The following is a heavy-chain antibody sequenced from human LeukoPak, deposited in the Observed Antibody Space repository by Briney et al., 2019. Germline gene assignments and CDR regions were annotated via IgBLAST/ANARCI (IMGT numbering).Heavy chain of an antibody. Sequence: PGGSLRLSCAASGFTLSTFAMIWVRQAPGKGLEWVSSIFPSGGEIHYADSVRGRFTISRDNSKSTLALQMNSLRAEDTAIYYCATYRQVLLPFESWGQGTLVTVSS. CDR1: GFTLSTFA. D-gene: IGHD2-8*02. V-gene: IGHV3-23*01. J-gene: IGHJ4*02. CDR3: ATYRQVLLPFES. CDR2: IFPSGGEI.